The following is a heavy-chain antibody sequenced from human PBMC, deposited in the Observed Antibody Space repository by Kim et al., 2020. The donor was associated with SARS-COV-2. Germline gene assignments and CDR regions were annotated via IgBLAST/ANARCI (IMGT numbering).Heavy chain of an antibody. J-gene: IGHJ3*02. CDR2: ISSNGGST. CDR3: VKGQWLLGYAFDI. Sequence: GGSLRLSCSASGFTFSSYAMHWVRQAPGKGREYVSAISSNGGSTYYADSVKGRFTISRDNSKNTLYLQMSSLRAEDTAVYYCVKGQWLLGYAFDIWGQGTMVTVSS. CDR1: GFTFSSYA. D-gene: IGHD3-22*01. V-gene: IGHV3-64D*06.